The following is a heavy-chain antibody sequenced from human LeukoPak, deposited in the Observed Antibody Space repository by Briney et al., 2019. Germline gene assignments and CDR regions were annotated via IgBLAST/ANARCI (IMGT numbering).Heavy chain of an antibody. Sequence: GGSLRLSCAASGFTFSSYGMHWVRQAPGKGLERVAFIRYDGSNKYYADSVKGRFTISRDNSKNTLDLQMNSLRAEDTAVYYCAKARGVVVTATPHDYWGQGTLVTVSS. CDR2: IRYDGSNK. V-gene: IGHV3-30*02. D-gene: IGHD2-21*02. CDR3: AKARGVVVTATPHDY. CDR1: GFTFSSYG. J-gene: IGHJ4*02.